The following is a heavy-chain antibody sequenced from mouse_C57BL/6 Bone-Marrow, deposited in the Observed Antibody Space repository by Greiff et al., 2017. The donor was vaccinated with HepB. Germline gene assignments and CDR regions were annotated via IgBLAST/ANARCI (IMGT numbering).Heavy chain of an antibody. D-gene: IGHD2-1*01. Sequence: VQLQQSGPVLVKPGASVKMSCKASGYTFTDYYMNWVKQSHGKSLEWIGVINPYNGGTSYNQKFKGKATLTVDKSSSTAYMELNSLKSEDSAVYYCASIYYGHTFDVWGTGTTVTVSS. J-gene: IGHJ1*03. V-gene: IGHV1-19*01. CDR1: GYTFTDYY. CDR2: INPYNGGT. CDR3: ASIYYGHTFDV.